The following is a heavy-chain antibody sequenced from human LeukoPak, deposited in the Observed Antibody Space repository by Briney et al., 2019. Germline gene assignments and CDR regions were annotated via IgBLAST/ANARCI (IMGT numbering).Heavy chain of an antibody. D-gene: IGHD5-18*01. CDR2: IISDGSYT. J-gene: IGHJ4*02. CDR1: EFTFSRYW. Sequence: GGSLRLSCAAPEFTFSRYWMHWVRQAPGKGLVWVARIISDGSYTNYADSVKGRFTISRDNAKNSLYLQMNSLRAEDTALYYCAKGRGYNYGYIFGYFDYWGQGTLVTVSS. CDR3: AKGRGYNYGYIFGYFDY. V-gene: IGHV3-74*01.